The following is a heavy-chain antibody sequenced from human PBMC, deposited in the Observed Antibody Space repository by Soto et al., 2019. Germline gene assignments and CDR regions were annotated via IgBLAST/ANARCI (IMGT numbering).Heavy chain of an antibody. Sequence: SETLSLTCAVSGGSISTSNLWTWVRQPPGKGLEWIGYIYHGVSTYYNPSLKSRVTISVDRSKNQFSLKLSSVTAADTAVYYCARVPDYWGQGTLVTVSS. CDR2: IYHGVST. V-gene: IGHV4-4*02. CDR3: ARVPDY. CDR1: GGSISTSNL. J-gene: IGHJ4*02.